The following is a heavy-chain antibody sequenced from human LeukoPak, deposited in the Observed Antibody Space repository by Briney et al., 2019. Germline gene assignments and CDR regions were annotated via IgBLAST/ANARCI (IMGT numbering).Heavy chain of an antibody. D-gene: IGHD3-9*01. CDR1: GGSISSYY. CDR3: ARRNILTEGEAFDI. V-gene: IGHV4-59*08. J-gene: IGHJ3*02. CDR2: IYNSRST. Sequence: SETLSLTCTVSGGSISSYYWTWIRQPPGKGLEWIGYIYNSRSTNYNPSLKSRVTISVDTSKNQFSLKLNSVTAADTAVYYCARRNILTEGEAFDIWGQGTMVTVSS.